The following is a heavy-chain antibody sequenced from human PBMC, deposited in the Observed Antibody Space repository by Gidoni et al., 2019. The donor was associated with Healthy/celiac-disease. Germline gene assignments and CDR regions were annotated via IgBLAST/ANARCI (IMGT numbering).Heavy chain of an antibody. D-gene: IGHD2-15*01. CDR1: GYTLTELP. CDR2: FDPEDGET. V-gene: IGHV1-24*01. CDR3: ATGPPYCSGGSCSHSTFDY. Sequence: QVQLGQSGPEVKTPGASGTVSCKVSGYTLTELPLHSVRQAPGNGIEWMGGFDPEDGETIYAQKFQGRITMTEDTSTDTAYMELSSLRSEDTAVYYGATGPPYCSGGSCSHSTFDYWGQGTLVTVSS. J-gene: IGHJ4*02.